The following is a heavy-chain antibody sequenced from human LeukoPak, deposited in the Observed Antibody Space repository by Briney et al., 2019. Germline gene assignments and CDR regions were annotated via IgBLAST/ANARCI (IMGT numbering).Heavy chain of an antibody. Sequence: PSETLSLTCTVSGYSISSSYYWGWIRQPPGKGLEWIGSIYYSGSTYYNPSLKSRVTISVDTSKNQFSLKLSSVTAADTAVYYCARRVGSYGWFDPWGQGTLVTVSS. CDR2: IYYSGST. J-gene: IGHJ5*02. CDR1: GYSISSSYY. D-gene: IGHD3-10*01. CDR3: ARRVGSYGWFDP. V-gene: IGHV4-39*01.